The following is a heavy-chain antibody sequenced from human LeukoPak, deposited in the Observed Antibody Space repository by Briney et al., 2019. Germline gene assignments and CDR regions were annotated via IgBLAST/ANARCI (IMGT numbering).Heavy chain of an antibody. CDR1: GYTLTELS. V-gene: IGHV1-24*01. J-gene: IGHJ4*02. D-gene: IGHD3-10*01. CDR2: FDPEDGET. Sequence: ASVKVSCKVSGYTLTELSMHWVRQAPGKGLEWMGGFDPEDGETIYAQKFQGRVTMTEDTSTDTAYMELSSLRSEDTAVYYCATGRGGYGPGSYYIFDYWGQGTLVTVSS. CDR3: ATGRGGYGPGSYYIFDY.